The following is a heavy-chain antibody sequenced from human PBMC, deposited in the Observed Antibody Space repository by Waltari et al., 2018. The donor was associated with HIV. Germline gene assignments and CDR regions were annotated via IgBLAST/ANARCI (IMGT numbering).Heavy chain of an antibody. CDR3: VVSSFDY. CDR1: GFSFRTYA. J-gene: IGHJ4*02. Sequence: QVQLVESGGGVAQPWRSLRLSCAASGFSFRTYAMHWFRQASGKCLEWMTLISYDETNEYYTDSVRGRFTTSRDNSKNMLYLQMNNLRPEDTAIYYCVVSSFDYWGQGTLVTVSS. CDR2: ISYDETNE. V-gene: IGHV3-30*03. D-gene: IGHD3-10*01.